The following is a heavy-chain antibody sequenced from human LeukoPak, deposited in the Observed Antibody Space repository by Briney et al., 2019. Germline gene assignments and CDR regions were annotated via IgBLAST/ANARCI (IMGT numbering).Heavy chain of an antibody. CDR1: GGSFSGYY. CDR3: ARGSYYDSSVYYSILYPFDY. D-gene: IGHD3-22*01. Sequence: SETLSLTCAVYGGSFSGYYWSWIRQPPGKGLEWIGEINHSGSTNYNPSLKSRVTISVDTSKNQFSLKLSSVTAADTAVYYCARGSYYDSSVYYSILYPFDYWGQGTLVTVSS. V-gene: IGHV4-34*01. J-gene: IGHJ4*02. CDR2: INHSGST.